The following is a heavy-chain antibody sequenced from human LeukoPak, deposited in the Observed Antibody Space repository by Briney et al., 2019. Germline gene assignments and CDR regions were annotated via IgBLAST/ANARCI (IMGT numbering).Heavy chain of an antibody. Sequence: GGSLRLSCAASGFTVSSNYMSWFRQAPGKGLEWVSVIYSGGNKYYRDSVKGRFTISRDISKDTLYLQMNSLRTEDTAVYYCAGGIPGPTGDAFDIWGQGTMVTVSS. V-gene: IGHV3-53*01. CDR1: GFTVSSNY. J-gene: IGHJ3*02. D-gene: IGHD1-26*01. CDR2: IYSGGNK. CDR3: AGGIPGPTGDAFDI.